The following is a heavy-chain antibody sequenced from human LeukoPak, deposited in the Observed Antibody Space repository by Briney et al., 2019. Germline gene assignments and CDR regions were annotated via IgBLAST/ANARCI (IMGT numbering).Heavy chain of an antibody. J-gene: IGHJ3*02. CDR1: GGSFSGYY. V-gene: IGHV4-34*01. CDR2: INHSGST. Sequence: SETLSLTCAVYGGSFSGYYWSWIRQPPGKGLEWIGEINHSGSTNYNPPLKSRVTISVDTSKNQFSLKLSSVTAADTAVYYCARGDDSDAFDIWGQGTMVTVSS. D-gene: IGHD3-22*01. CDR3: ARGDDSDAFDI.